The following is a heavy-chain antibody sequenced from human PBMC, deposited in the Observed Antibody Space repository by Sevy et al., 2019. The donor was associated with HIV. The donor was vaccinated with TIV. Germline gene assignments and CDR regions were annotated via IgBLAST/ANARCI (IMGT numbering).Heavy chain of an antibody. D-gene: IGHD5-12*01. Sequence: ASVNVSCKASGGPFSSFAFSWVRQAPGQGLEWMGGIIPLSTTTNYAQKFQGRVTITADESTSTAYIELSSLTSDDTAVYYCATVGGYSAFEGPYYIDYWGQGTLVTVSS. V-gene: IGHV1-69*13. CDR1: GGPFSSFA. CDR2: IIPLSTTT. CDR3: ATVGGYSAFEGPYYIDY. J-gene: IGHJ4*02.